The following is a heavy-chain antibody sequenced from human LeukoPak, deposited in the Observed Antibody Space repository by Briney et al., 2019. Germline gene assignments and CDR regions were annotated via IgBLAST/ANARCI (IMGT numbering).Heavy chain of an antibody. D-gene: IGHD6-13*01. CDR2: ISSSSSYI. CDR1: GFTFSSYS. Sequence: TAGGSLRLSCAASGFTFSSYSMNWVRQAPGKGLEWVSSISSSSSYIYYADSVKGRFTISRDNAKNSLYLQMNSLRAEDTAVYYCARDKPNSIAAAGGAFDIWGQGTMVTVSS. J-gene: IGHJ3*02. CDR3: ARDKPNSIAAAGGAFDI. V-gene: IGHV3-21*01.